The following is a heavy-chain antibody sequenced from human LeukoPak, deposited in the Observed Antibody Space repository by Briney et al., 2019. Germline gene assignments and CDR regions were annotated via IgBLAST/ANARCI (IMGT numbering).Heavy chain of an antibody. D-gene: IGHD1-1*01. Sequence: ASVKVSCKASGYTFTGYYMHWVRQAPGQGLEWMGWINPNSGGTNYAQKFQGRVTMTRDTSISTAYMELSRLRSDDTAVYYCARDTERRAPTTQPKAEYYYYMDVWGKGTTVTVSS. CDR1: GYTFTGYY. CDR2: INPNSGGT. J-gene: IGHJ6*03. V-gene: IGHV1-2*02. CDR3: ARDTERRAPTTQPKAEYYYYMDV.